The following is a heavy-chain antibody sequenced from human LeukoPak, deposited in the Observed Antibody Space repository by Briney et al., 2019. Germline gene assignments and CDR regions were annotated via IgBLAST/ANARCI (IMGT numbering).Heavy chain of an antibody. CDR3: ARLEAVAGTNFDN. D-gene: IGHD6-19*01. Sequence: SETLPLTSAASGGSTSNYYRSWIRQPPGQGMEWIGYIHYSGTTNYNPSLKTRVTVSVDTSKNQFSLKLTSVTAADTAVYYCARLEAVAGTNFDNWGQGTLVTVSS. CDR2: IHYSGTT. CDR1: GGSTSNYY. V-gene: IGHV4-59*08. J-gene: IGHJ4*02.